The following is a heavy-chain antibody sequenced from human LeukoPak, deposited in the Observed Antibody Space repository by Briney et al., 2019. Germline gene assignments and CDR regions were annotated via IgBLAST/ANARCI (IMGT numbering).Heavy chain of an antibody. D-gene: IGHD1-26*01. Sequence: ASVKVSCKASGGTFSSYAISWVRQAPGQGLEWMGRIIPILGIANYAQKFQGRVTITADKSTSTAYMELSSLRSEDTAVYYCAREPTGVGAADYWGQGTLVTVSS. CDR1: GGTFSSYA. V-gene: IGHV1-69*04. J-gene: IGHJ4*02. CDR2: IIPILGIA. CDR3: AREPTGVGAADY.